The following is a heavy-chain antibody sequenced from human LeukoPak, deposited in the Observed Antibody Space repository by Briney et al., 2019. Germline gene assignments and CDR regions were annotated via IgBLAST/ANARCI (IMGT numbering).Heavy chain of an antibody. CDR2: IYPGDSDT. V-gene: IGHV5-51*01. Sequence: GESLKISCKGSGYSFTSQWIGWVRQMPGKGLEWAGIIYPGDSDTRYSPSFQGQVTISTDKSINTAYLQWSSLKASDTAMYYCARGLNYYYYYMDVWGKGTTVTISS. CDR1: GYSFTSQW. CDR3: ARGLNYYYYYMDV. J-gene: IGHJ6*03. D-gene: IGHD2-21*01.